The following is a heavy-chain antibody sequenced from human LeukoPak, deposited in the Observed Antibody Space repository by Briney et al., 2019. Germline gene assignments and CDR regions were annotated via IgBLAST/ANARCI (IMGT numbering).Heavy chain of an antibody. CDR1: GYSFTSYW. V-gene: IGHV5-51*01. CDR2: IYPGDSDT. CDR3: ARQYSYGPYSSYYYYGMDV. D-gene: IGHD5-18*01. J-gene: IGHJ6*02. Sequence: GESLKISCKGSGYSFTSYWIGWARQMPGKGLEWMGIIYPGDSDTRYSPSFQGQVTISADKSISTAYLQWSSLKASDTAMYYCARQYSYGPYSSYYYYGMDVWGQGTTVTVSS.